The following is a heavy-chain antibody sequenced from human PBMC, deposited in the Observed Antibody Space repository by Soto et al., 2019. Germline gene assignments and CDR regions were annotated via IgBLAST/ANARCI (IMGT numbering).Heavy chain of an antibody. CDR1: GFTFSSYA. CDR2: ISGSGGST. D-gene: IGHD2-2*01. Sequence: GGSLRLSCAASGFTFSSYAMSWVRQAPGKGLEWVSAISGSGGSTYYADSVKGRFTISRDNSKNTLYLQMNSLRAEDTAVYYCAKASAYCSSTSCYLYYYYYGMDVWGQGTTVTVSS. CDR3: AKASAYCSSTSCYLYYYYYGMDV. J-gene: IGHJ6*02. V-gene: IGHV3-23*01.